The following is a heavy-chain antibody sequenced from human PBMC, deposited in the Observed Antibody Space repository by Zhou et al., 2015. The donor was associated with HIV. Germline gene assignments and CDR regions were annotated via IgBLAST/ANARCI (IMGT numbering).Heavy chain of an antibody. V-gene: IGHV1-46*01. CDR3: AREAMGEWLLSVEGGNYFDY. Sequence: QVQLVQSGAEVKKPGASVKVSCKASGYTFTSYYMHWVRQAPGQGLEWMGIINPSGGSTSYVQKFQGRVTMTRDTSTSTVYMELSSLRSEDTAVYYCAREAMGEWLLSVEGGNYFDYWGQGTLVTVSS. CDR1: GYTFTSYY. CDR2: INPSGGST. D-gene: IGHD3-3*01. J-gene: IGHJ4*02.